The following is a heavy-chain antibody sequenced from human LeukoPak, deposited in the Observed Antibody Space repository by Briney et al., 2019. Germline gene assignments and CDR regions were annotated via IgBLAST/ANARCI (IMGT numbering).Heavy chain of an antibody. J-gene: IGHJ4*02. Sequence: PGGSLRLSCAASGFTFSSYWMSWVRQAPGKGLEWVANIKQDGSEKYYVDSVKGRFTISRDNAKNSLYLQMNSLRAEGTAVYYCARPISTYYYDSSGYYHSYYFDYWGQGTLVTASS. CDR3: ARPISTYYYDSSGYYHSYYFDY. D-gene: IGHD3-22*01. V-gene: IGHV3-7*03. CDR1: GFTFSSYW. CDR2: IKQDGSEK.